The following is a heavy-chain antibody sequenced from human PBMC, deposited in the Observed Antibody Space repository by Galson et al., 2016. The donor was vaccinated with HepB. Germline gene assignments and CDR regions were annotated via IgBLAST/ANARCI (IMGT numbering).Heavy chain of an antibody. CDR1: GFTFTSYA. J-gene: IGHJ3*02. D-gene: IGHD1-26*01. CDR2: IGAGGGST. V-gene: IGHV3-23*01. Sequence: SLRLSCAASGFTFTSYAMSWVRQAPGKGLEWVSTIGAGGGSTYYADSVKGRFTISRDNSKNPLYLQMSSLRAEDTAVYYCAKPIVGAVFHAFDIWGQGTMVTVSS. CDR3: AKPIVGAVFHAFDI.